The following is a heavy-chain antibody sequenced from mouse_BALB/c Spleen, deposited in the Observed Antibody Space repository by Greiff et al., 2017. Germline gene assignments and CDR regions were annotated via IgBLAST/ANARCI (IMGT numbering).Heavy chain of an antibody. CDR3: VCSYDYDGDFDY. J-gene: IGHJ2*01. CDR2: IYPYNGGT. V-gene: IGHV1S29*02. D-gene: IGHD2-4*01. Sequence: DVKLQESGPELVKPGASVKISCKASGYTFTDYNMHWVKQSHGKSLEWIGYIYPYNGGTGYNQKFKSKATLTVDNSSSTAYMELRSLTSEDSAVYYCVCSYDYDGDFDYWGQGTTLTVSS. CDR1: GYTFTDYN.